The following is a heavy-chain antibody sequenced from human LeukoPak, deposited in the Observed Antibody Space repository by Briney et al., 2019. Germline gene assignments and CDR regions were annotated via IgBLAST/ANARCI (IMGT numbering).Heavy chain of an antibody. D-gene: IGHD6-19*01. CDR1: GGSFSGYY. Sequence: PSETLSLTCAVYGGSFSGYYWSWIRQPPGKGLEWIGEINHSGSTNYNPSLKSRVTISVDTSKNQSSLKLSSVTAADTAVYYCARGPNLIAVAGFDYWGQGTLVTVSS. CDR3: ARGPNLIAVAGFDY. J-gene: IGHJ4*02. V-gene: IGHV4-34*01. CDR2: INHSGST.